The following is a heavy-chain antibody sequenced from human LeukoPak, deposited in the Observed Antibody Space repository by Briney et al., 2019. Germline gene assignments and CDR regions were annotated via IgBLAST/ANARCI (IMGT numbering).Heavy chain of an antibody. CDR1: GYSFTYYP. CDR2: ISTSTGNP. J-gene: IGHJ4*02. Sequence: GASVKVSCKASGYSFTYYPLNWVRQAPGQGLEWMGWISTSTGNPTYAQGFTGRFAFSLDTSVSTAYLQISNLKADDTAVYYCARGSGGLIEDFWGQGTLVTVSS. CDR3: ARGSGGLIEDF. D-gene: IGHD2-15*01. V-gene: IGHV7-4-1*02.